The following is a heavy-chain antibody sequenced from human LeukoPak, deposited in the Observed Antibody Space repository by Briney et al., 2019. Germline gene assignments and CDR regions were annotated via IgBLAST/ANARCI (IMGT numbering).Heavy chain of an antibody. CDR3: ARDGTYGDFDY. CDR1: GFTFSDHY. Sequence: GGSLRLSCAASGFTFSDHYMDWVRQAPGKGLEWVGRTRNKANSYTTEYAASVRGRFTISRDDSKNSLYLQMNSLKTEDTAVYYCARDGTYGDFDYWGQGTLVTVSS. D-gene: IGHD1/OR15-1a*01. V-gene: IGHV3-72*01. J-gene: IGHJ4*02. CDR2: TRNKANSYTT.